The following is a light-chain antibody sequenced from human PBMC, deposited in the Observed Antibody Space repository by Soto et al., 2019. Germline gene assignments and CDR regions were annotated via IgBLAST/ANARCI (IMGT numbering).Light chain of an antibody. CDR2: AAS. V-gene: IGKV1-39*01. CDR3: QQYERYNPS. J-gene: IGKJ4*01. Sequence: DIQLTQSPSSLSAAVGDRVTITCRASETISMYLNWYQQKPGQAPILLISAASSLQSGVPSRFTGSGSGTDFTLTISSLQLEDAATYYCQQYERYNPSFGGGTKLEI. CDR1: ETISMY.